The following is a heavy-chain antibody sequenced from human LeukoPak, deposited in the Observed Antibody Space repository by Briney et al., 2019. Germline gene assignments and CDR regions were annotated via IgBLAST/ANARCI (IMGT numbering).Heavy chain of an antibody. CDR2: IKHSGST. D-gene: IGHD6-13*01. Sequence: SETLSLTCAVYGGSFSGYYWSWIRQPPGKGLEWIGEIKHSGSTNYNPSLKSRVTISVDTSKDQFSLKLSSVTAADTAVYYCARGAIAAAGTGGYFDYWGQGTLVTVSS. CDR1: GGSFSGYY. V-gene: IGHV4-34*01. CDR3: ARGAIAAAGTGGYFDY. J-gene: IGHJ4*02.